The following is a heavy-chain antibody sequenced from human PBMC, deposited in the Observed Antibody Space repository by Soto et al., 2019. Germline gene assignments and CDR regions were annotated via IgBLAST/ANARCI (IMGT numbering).Heavy chain of an antibody. Sequence: ASVKVSCKASGFTFTSSAVQWVRQARGQRLEWIGWIVVGSGNTNYAQKFQERVTITRDMSTSTAYMELSSLRSEDAAVYYCAAEGRAYYYGMDVWGQGTTVTVSS. V-gene: IGHV1-58*01. CDR1: GFTFTSSA. J-gene: IGHJ6*02. CDR2: IVVGSGNT. CDR3: AAEGRAYYYGMDV.